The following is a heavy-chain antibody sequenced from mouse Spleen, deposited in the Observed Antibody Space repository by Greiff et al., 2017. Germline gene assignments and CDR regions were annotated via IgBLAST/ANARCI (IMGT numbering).Heavy chain of an antibody. CDR2: ILPGSGST. CDR1: GYTFSSYW. D-gene: IGHD4-1*01. J-gene: IGHJ2*01. Sequence: VQGVESGAELMKPGASVKISCKATGYTFSSYWIEWVKQRPGHGLEWIGEILPGSGSTNYNEKFKGKATFTADTSSNTAYMQLSSLTSEDSAVYYCANWDVDYWGQGTTLTVSS. V-gene: IGHV1-9*01. CDR3: ANWDVDY.